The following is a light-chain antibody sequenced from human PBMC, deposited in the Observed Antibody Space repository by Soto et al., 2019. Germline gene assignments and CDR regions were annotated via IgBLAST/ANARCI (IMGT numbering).Light chain of an antibody. CDR2: DDS. CDR3: HVWDRASDHYV. CDR1: DIGSKS. V-gene: IGLV3-21*02. J-gene: IGLJ1*01. Sequence: SYELTQLPSGSVAPGQTVRVTWGGKDIGSKSVHWYQQKPGQAPVLVVYDDSDRPSGIPERFSGSNSGNTATLTISSVEAGDEADYHCHVWDRASDHYVFGTGTKVTGL.